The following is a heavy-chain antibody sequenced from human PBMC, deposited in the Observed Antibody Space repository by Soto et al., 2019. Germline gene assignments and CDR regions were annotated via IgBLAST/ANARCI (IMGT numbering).Heavy chain of an antibody. CDR1: VYSFTSYW. Sequence: XESLKISXEGSVYSFTSYWLSWVRQMPGKGLEWMGRIDPSDSYTNYSPSFQGHVTISADKSISTAYLQWGSLKASDTAMYYCARGRGYYLDAFDIWAQGTMVTVSS. J-gene: IGHJ3*02. CDR2: IDPSDSYT. CDR3: ARGRGYYLDAFDI. D-gene: IGHD3-3*01. V-gene: IGHV5-10-1*01.